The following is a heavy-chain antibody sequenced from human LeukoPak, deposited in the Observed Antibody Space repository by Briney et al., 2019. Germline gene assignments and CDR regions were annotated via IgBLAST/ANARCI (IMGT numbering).Heavy chain of an antibody. D-gene: IGHD1-26*01. CDR3: ARGAGLVGANDY. CDR1: GGSISSGSYY. CDR2: IYTSGST. J-gene: IGHJ4*02. V-gene: IGHV4-61*02. Sequence: SETLSLTCTVSGGSISSGSYYWSWIRRPAGKGLEWIGRIYTSGSTNYNPSLKSRVTISVDTSKNQFSLKLSSVTAADTAVYYCARGAGLVGANDYWGQGTLVTVSS.